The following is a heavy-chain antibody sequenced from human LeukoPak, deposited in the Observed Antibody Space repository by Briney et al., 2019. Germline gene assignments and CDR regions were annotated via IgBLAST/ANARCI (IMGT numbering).Heavy chain of an antibody. CDR1: GGSISSYY. CDR2: IYYSGST. Sequence: PSETLSLTCTVSGGSISSYYWSWIRQPPGKGLEWIGNIYYSGSTNYNPSLKSRITISVDTSKNQFSLKLSSVTAADTAVYYCARGAMVRGPPAYWGQGTLVTVSS. CDR3: ARGAMVRGPPAY. J-gene: IGHJ4*02. D-gene: IGHD3-10*01. V-gene: IGHV4-59*01.